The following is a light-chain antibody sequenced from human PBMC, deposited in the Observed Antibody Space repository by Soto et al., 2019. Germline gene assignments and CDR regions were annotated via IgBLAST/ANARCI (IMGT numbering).Light chain of an antibody. CDR2: KAS. Sequence: DVTLTQSPSNLSASVGDRVTITCRDGQGVSDWLAWYQQRPGKAPQLLIYKASTLGTGVRSRFSGSGSGTEFTLTISSLESDDFASYFCQQYGKYPFTFGQGTKLELK. J-gene: IGKJ2*01. CDR3: QQYGKYPFT. V-gene: IGKV1-5*03. CDR1: QGVSDW.